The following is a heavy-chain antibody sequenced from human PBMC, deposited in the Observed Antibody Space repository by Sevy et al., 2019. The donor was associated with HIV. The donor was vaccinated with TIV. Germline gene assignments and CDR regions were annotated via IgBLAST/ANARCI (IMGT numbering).Heavy chain of an antibody. CDR1: GFTVSSNY. CDR3: AREGLGSHYYYYMDV. J-gene: IGHJ6*03. Sequence: GGSLRLSCAASGFTVSSNYMSWVLQAPGKGLEWVSVIYSGGSTYYADSVKGRFTISRDNSKNTLYLQMNSLRAEDTAVYYCAREGLGSHYYYYMDVWGKGTTVTVSS. D-gene: IGHD3-10*01. V-gene: IGHV3-53*01. CDR2: IYSGGST.